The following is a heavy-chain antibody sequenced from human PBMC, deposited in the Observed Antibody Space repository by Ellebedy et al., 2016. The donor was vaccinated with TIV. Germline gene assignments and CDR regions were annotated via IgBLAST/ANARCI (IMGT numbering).Heavy chain of an antibody. CDR1: GFSLSTDQVG. CDR3: AHRRRDCNSASCYFDY. J-gene: IGHJ4*02. V-gene: IGHV2-5*01. Sequence: SGPTLVXPPQPLTLTCSFSGFSLSTDQVGVGWFRQPPTKALEWLALIHWSDDERYNSSLKSRLTITKDTSNNQVVLTMTNMDPADTATYYCAHRRRDCNSASCYFDYWGQGTLVTVSS. CDR2: IHWSDDE. D-gene: IGHD2/OR15-2a*01.